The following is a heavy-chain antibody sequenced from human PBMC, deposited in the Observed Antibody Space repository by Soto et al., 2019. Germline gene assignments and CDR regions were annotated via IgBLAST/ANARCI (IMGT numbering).Heavy chain of an antibody. CDR3: ARGRSVAADRPGVAFDI. Sequence: SETLSLTCAVYSGSFSGYYWSWICQPPGKGLEWIGEINHRGSTNYNPSLKSRVTISVDRSKNQFSLKLNSVTAADTAVYFCARGRSVAADRPGVAFDIWGQGTMVTVSS. CDR1: SGSFSGYY. J-gene: IGHJ3*02. CDR2: INHRGST. D-gene: IGHD6-25*01. V-gene: IGHV4-34*01.